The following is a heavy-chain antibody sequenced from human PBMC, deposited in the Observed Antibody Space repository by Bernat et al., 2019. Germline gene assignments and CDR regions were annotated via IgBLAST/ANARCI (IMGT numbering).Heavy chain of an antibody. CDR1: GFTFSGSA. Sequence: EVQLVESGGGLVQPGGSLKLSCAASGFTFSGSAMHWVRQASGKGLEWVGRIRSKANSYATAYAASVKGRFTISRDASKNTAYLQMNSLKTEDTAVYYCTRITVGGLRWRSSYGFDPWGQGTLVTVSS. V-gene: IGHV3-73*02. J-gene: IGHJ5*02. CDR2: IRSKANSYAT. D-gene: IGHD4-23*01. CDR3: TRITVGGLRWRSSYGFDP.